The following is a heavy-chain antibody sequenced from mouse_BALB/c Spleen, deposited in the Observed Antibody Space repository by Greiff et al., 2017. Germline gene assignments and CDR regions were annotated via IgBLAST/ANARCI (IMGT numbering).Heavy chain of an antibody. J-gene: IGHJ3*01. D-gene: IGHD2-14*01. V-gene: IGHV1-55*01. CDR3: ARDYRSWFAY. CDR1: GYNFTSYW. CDR2: IYPGSGST. Sequence: QVQLKQPGAELVKPGTSVKLSCKASGYNFTSYWINWVKLRPGQGLEWIGDIYPGSGSTNYNEKFKSKATLTVDTSSSTAYMQLSSLASEDSALYYCARDYRSWFAYWGQGTLVTVSA.